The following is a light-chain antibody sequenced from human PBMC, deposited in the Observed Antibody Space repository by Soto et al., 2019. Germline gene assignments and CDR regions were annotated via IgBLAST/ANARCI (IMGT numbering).Light chain of an antibody. V-gene: IGKV1-39*01. CDR3: QQSYSTPLT. CDR2: AAS. CDR1: QSISSY. Sequence: DIQMTQSPSSLSASVGDRVTITCRASQSISSYLNWYQQKPGKAPKLLIYAASSLQSGVPSRFSGSGSGTDFTLTISSLQPEDFGTYYCQQSYSTPLTFGGGTKGEIK. J-gene: IGKJ4*01.